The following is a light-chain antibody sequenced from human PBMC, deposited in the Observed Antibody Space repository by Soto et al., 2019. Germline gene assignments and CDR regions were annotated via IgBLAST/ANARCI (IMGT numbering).Light chain of an antibody. J-gene: IGKJ1*01. CDR2: AAS. CDR1: QGISSY. CDR3: QQSYSSPPT. Sequence: IQLTQSPSSLSASVGDIVTITFRASQGISSYLAWYQQKPGKAPKLLIYAASTLQSGVPSRFSGSGSGTEFTLTISSLQPEDFATYYCQQSYSSPPTFGQGTKVDIK. V-gene: IGKV1-9*01.